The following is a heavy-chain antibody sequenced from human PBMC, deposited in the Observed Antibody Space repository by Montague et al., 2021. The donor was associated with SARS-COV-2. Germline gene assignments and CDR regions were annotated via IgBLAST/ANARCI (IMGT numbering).Heavy chain of an antibody. Sequence: SLRLSCAASGFIFTNYGMNWVRRAPGKGLESVAGISGFGGGTYYSDSVKGRFTISRATSNSTLFLQMDGLRADDTAIYHCAKSFSGTRNWFDIWGQGTLVTVSS. D-gene: IGHD1-14*01. CDR3: AKSFSGTRNWFDI. CDR2: ISGFGGGT. J-gene: IGHJ5*02. CDR1: GFIFTNYG. V-gene: IGHV3-23*01.